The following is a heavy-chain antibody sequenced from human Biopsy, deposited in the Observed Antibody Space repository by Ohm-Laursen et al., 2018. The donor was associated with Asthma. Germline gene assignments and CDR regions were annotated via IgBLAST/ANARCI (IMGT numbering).Heavy chain of an antibody. V-gene: IGHV4-31*03. Sequence: TLSLTCPVSGDSISSPAYYWSWVRQHPGKVLEWIGYISYSGTTFSHPSLMSRLIISLDTSKNQFSLKLSSVTAADTAVYYCARVRGEGSGSSIDNYFGMDVWGQGTTVTVSS. CDR3: ARVRGEGSGSSIDNYFGMDV. CDR2: ISYSGTT. J-gene: IGHJ6*02. CDR1: GDSISSPAYY. D-gene: IGHD3-10*01.